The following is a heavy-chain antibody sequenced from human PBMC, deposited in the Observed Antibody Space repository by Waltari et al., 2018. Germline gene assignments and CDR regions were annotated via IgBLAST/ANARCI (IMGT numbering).Heavy chain of an antibody. Sequence: QVQLVQSGAEVKKPGSSVKVSCKASGGTFSSYAISWVRQAPGQGLEWLGWIIPIVGTANNAQKFQGRVTITTDESTSTAYMELSSLRSEDTAVYYCAASTMFGVVSHFDYWGQGTLVTVSS. V-gene: IGHV1-69*05. J-gene: IGHJ4*02. D-gene: IGHD3-3*01. CDR3: AASTMFGVVSHFDY. CDR2: IIPIVGTA. CDR1: GGTFSSYA.